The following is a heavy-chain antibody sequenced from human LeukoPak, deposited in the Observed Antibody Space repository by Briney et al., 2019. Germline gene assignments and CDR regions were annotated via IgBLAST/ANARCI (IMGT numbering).Heavy chain of an antibody. Sequence: GGSLRLSCAASGFTFSSYAMSWVRQAPGKGLEWVSAISGSGGSTYYADSVKGRFTISRDNSKNTLYLQMNSLRAEDTAVYYCAKDCSPYSSSWYGYYYYGMDDWGQGTTVTVSS. CDR1: GFTFSSYA. CDR2: ISGSGGST. J-gene: IGHJ6*02. D-gene: IGHD6-13*01. V-gene: IGHV3-23*01. CDR3: AKDCSPYSSSWYGYYYYGMDD.